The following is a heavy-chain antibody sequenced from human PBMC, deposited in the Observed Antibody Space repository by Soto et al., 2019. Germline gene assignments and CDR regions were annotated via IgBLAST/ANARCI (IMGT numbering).Heavy chain of an antibody. CDR3: AKGDYYDSSGDHYDY. CDR2: ISGSGGST. D-gene: IGHD3-22*01. CDR1: GFTFSSYA. J-gene: IGHJ4*02. Sequence: SCKASGFTFSSYAMSLVRQAPGKGLEWVSAISGSGGSTYYADSVKGRFTISRDNSKNTLYLQMNSLRAEDTAVYYCAKGDYYDSSGDHYDYWGQGTLVTVSS. V-gene: IGHV3-23*01.